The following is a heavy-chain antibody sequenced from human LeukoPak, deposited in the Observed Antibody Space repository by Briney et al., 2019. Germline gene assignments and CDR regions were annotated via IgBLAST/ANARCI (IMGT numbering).Heavy chain of an antibody. CDR1: GFTFSSYA. CDR2: ILYDGSNK. D-gene: IGHD4-17*01. V-gene: IGHV3-30-3*01. J-gene: IGHJ4*02. CDR3: ASPPDYGDYMSYFDY. Sequence: GRSLRLSCAASGFTFSSYAMHWVRQAPGKGLEWVAVILYDGSNKYYADSVKGRFTISRDNSKNTLYLQMNSLRAEDTAVYYCASPPDYGDYMSYFDYWGQGTLVTVSS.